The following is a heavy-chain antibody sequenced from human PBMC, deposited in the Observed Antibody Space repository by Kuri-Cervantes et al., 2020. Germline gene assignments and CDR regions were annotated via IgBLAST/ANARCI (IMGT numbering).Heavy chain of an antibody. CDR3: AKSTGRVDWFDP. CDR2: INPNSGGT. Sequence: ASVKVSCKASGYTFTGYYMHWVRRAPGQGLEWMGWINPNSGGTNYAQKFQGRVTMTRDTSISTAYMELSRLRSDDTAVYYCAKSTGRVDWFDPWGQGTLVTVSS. CDR1: GYTFTGYY. V-gene: IGHV1-2*02. D-gene: IGHD1-1*01. J-gene: IGHJ5*02.